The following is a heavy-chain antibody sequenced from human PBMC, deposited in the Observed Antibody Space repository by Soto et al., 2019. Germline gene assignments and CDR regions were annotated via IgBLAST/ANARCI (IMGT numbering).Heavy chain of an antibody. CDR1: GFTVSNNY. CDR2: IYANDST. V-gene: IGHV3-66*01. J-gene: IGHJ4*02. CDR3: KRELPPPGGGAY. D-gene: IGHD2-15*01. Sequence: GGSLILSCTASGFTVSNNYMTWVRQAPGKRLEWVSFIYANDSTLYADSVKGRFTISRDNSKNTLYLQMNSLRVEDTAVYYCKRELPPPGGGAYWGQGTLVTV.